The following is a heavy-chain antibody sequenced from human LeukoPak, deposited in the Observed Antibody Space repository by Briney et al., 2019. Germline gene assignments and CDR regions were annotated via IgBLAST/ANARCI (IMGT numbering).Heavy chain of an antibody. CDR3: ARDQSAHYYYYMDD. CDR1: GGSISSYY. CDR2: IYTSGST. Sequence: SETLSLTCTASGGSISSYYWSWIRQPAGKGLEWIGRIYTSGSTNYNPSLKSRVTMSVDTSKNQFSLKLSSVTAADTAVYYCARDQSAHYYYYMDDWGKGTTVTVSS. V-gene: IGHV4-4*07. J-gene: IGHJ6*03.